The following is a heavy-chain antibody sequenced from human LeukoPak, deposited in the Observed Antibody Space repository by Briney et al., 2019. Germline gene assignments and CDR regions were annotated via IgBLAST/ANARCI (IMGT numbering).Heavy chain of an antibody. CDR3: ARVNTVTKGVDWFDP. D-gene: IGHD4-11*01. CDR2: IYYTGST. J-gene: IGHJ5*02. CDR1: GGSISTYY. Sequence: PSETLSLTCTVSGGSISTYYWSWIRQSPGKGLEWIGYIYYTGSTNYNPSLKSRVTISVDTSKNQFSLKLSSVTAADTAVYYSARVNTVTKGVDWFDPWGQGTLVTVSS. V-gene: IGHV4-59*01.